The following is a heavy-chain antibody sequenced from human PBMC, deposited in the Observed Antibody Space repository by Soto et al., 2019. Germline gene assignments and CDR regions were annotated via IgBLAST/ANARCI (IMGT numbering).Heavy chain of an antibody. Sequence: GGSLRLSCAASGFTFSSYGMHWVRQAPGKGLEWVAVISYDGSNKYYADSVKGRFTISRDNSKNTLYLQMNSLRAEDTAVYYCAKEGLIAVAGWDYYYYGMDVWGQGTTVTVSS. CDR1: GFTFSSYG. J-gene: IGHJ6*02. V-gene: IGHV3-30*18. CDR3: AKEGLIAVAGWDYYYYGMDV. D-gene: IGHD6-19*01. CDR2: ISYDGSNK.